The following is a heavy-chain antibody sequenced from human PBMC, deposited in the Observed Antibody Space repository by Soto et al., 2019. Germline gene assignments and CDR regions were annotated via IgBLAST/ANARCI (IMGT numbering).Heavy chain of an antibody. D-gene: IGHD6-19*01. J-gene: IGHJ6*02. Sequence: GGSLRLSCAASGFTFSSHGMHWVRQAPGKGLEWVAVISYDGSNKYYADSVKGRFTISRENSKNTLYLQMSSLGAEDTAVYYCVKDCSSGWPYYYGLDVWGQGTTVTVSS. CDR1: GFTFSSHG. V-gene: IGHV3-30*18. CDR3: VKDCSSGWPYYYGLDV. CDR2: ISYDGSNK.